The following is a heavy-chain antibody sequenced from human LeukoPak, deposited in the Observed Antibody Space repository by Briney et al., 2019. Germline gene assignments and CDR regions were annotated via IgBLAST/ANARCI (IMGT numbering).Heavy chain of an antibody. V-gene: IGHV3-74*01. CDR2: INSDGSSR. Sequence: GGSLRLSCAASGITFSSYWTHWVRQAPGEGLVWVSRINSDGSSRGYADSVKGRFTIPRDNAKNTLWLQMNSLRAEDTAVYYCARDRDYGGNFVGYWGQGTLVTVSS. CDR1: GITFSSYW. D-gene: IGHD4-23*01. CDR3: ARDRDYGGNFVGY. J-gene: IGHJ4*02.